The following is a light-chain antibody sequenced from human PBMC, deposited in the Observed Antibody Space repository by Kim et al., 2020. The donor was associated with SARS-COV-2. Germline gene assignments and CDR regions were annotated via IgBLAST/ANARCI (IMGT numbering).Light chain of an antibody. V-gene: IGLV2-23*02. CDR1: SSDIGTYNL. Sequence: QSALTQPASVSGSPGQSITISCTGTSSDIGTYNLVSWFQKHPGKAPKLMIYDVTERPSGVSNRFSGSKSANTASLTISGLQADDEADYYCCSYGGSSTYVLFGGGTQLTVL. J-gene: IGLJ2*01. CDR2: DVT. CDR3: CSYGGSSTYVL.